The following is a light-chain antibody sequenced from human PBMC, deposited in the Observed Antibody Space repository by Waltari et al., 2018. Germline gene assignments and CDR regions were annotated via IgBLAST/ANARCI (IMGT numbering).Light chain of an antibody. CDR3: SSYTSSSTLDVV. Sequence: QSALTQPASVSGSPGQSITISCTGPSSDVGGYNSVSWYQQHPGKAPKLMIYEVSNRPSGVSNRFSGSKSGNTASLTISGLQAEDEADYYCSSYTSSSTLDVVFGGGTKLTVL. CDR1: SSDVGGYNS. V-gene: IGLV2-14*01. CDR2: EVS. J-gene: IGLJ2*01.